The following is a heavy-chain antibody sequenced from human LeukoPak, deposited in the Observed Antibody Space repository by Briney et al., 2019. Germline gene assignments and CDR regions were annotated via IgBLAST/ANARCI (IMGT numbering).Heavy chain of an antibody. V-gene: IGHV3-30-3*01. Sequence: GRSLRLSCAASGFTLSHYAMHWVRQAPGRGLEWVSIISYDGTHKYSADSVRGRFTISRDTSKNTLYLQMNSLRHEDTAVYYCVRDHDYYGSRSFYRYWLDPWGQGTLVTVSS. J-gene: IGHJ5*02. D-gene: IGHD3-10*01. CDR3: VRDHDYYGSRSFYRYWLDP. CDR2: ISYDGTHK. CDR1: GFTLSHYA.